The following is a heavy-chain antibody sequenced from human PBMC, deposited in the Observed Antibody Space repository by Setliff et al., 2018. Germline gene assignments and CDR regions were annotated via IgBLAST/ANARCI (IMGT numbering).Heavy chain of an antibody. J-gene: IGHJ4*02. CDR3: ARDAYGYGGNGDLDY. D-gene: IGHD4-17*01. CDR2: VKEDGSQK. Sequence: PGGSLRLSCAASGFSFSSYWMTWVRQAPGKGPEWVANVKEDGSQKYYMDSVRGRFTISRDNARNSLYLQMNSLRAEDTAAYYCARDAYGYGGNGDLDYWGQGTLVTVSS. V-gene: IGHV3-7*01. CDR1: GFSFSSYW.